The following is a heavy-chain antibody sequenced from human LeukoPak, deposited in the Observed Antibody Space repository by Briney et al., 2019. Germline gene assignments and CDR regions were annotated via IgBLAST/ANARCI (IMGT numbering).Heavy chain of an antibody. D-gene: IGHD2-2*01. V-gene: IGHV3-74*01. CDR1: GFTFSSYW. CDR2: IDSDGSST. J-gene: IGHJ4*02. CDR3: ARGSYCSSTTCGNFDY. Sequence: PGGSLRLSCAASGFTFSSYWMHWVRRAPGKGLVWVSRIDSDGSSTSYADSVKGRFTISRDNAKNTLYLQMNSLSAEDTAVYYCARGSYCSSTTCGNFDYRGQGTLVTVSS.